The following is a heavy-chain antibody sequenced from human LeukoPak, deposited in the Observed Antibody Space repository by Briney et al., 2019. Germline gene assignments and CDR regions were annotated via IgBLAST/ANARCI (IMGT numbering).Heavy chain of an antibody. CDR3: ARAGYSSSWYGDYYMDV. D-gene: IGHD6-13*01. CDR2: IIPIFGTA. CDR1: GGTFSSYA. J-gene: IGHJ6*03. Sequence: SVKVSCKASGGTFSSYAISWVRQAPGQGLEWMGGIIPIFGTANYAQKFQGRVTITTDESTSTAYMELSSLRSEDTAVYYCARAGYSSSWYGDYYMDVWGKGTTVTVPS. V-gene: IGHV1-69*05.